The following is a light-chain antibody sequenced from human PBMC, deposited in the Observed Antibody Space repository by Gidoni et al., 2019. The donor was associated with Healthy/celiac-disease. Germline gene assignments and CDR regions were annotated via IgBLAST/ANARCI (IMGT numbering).Light chain of an antibody. J-gene: IGLJ2*01. CDR2: EDN. CDR1: SGSIASNY. V-gene: IGLV6-57*01. Sequence: NFMLTQPHPVSASPGKTVTISCTRSSGSIASNYVQWYQQRPGSSPTTVIYEDNQRPSGVPDRFSGSIDSSSNSASLTISGLKTEDEADYYCQSYDSSNHVVFGGGTKLTVL. CDR3: QSYDSSNHVV.